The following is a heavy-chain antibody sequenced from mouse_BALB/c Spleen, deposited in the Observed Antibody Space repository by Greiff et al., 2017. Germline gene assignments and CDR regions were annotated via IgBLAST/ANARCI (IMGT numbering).Heavy chain of an antibody. CDR3: AWGNWYFDV. J-gene: IGHJ1*01. CDR1: GYSITSDYA. V-gene: IGHV3-2*02. CDR2: ISYSGST. Sequence: EVKLEESGPGLVKPSQSLSLTCTVTGYSITSDYAWNWIRQFPGNKLEWMGYISYSGSTSYNPSLKSRISITRDTSKNQFFLQLNSVTTEDTATYYCAWGNWYFDVWGAGTTVTVSS. D-gene: IGHD4-1*01.